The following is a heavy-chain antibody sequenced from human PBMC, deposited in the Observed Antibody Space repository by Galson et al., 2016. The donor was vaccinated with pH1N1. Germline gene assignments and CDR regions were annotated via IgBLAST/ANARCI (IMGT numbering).Heavy chain of an antibody. Sequence: QSGADVKKPGESLKISCQGSGYSFSSHWIGWVRQMPGKGLEWKRILNPGNSDTKYSPSIQGQVTFSADKSINTAYLPWSSLKASDTAMRSGARRSAAAGVDYWGQGTLVTVSS. CDR3: ARRSAAAGVDY. V-gene: IGHV5-51*01. CDR2: LNPGNSDT. CDR1: GYSFSSHW. D-gene: IGHD6-13*01. J-gene: IGHJ4*02.